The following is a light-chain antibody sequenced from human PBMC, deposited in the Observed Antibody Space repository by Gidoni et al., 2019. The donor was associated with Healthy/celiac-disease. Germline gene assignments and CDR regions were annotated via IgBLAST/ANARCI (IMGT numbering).Light chain of an antibody. CDR1: RSVLYSSNNKNY. CDR3: QQYYTTPLT. J-gene: IGKJ4*01. CDR2: WAS. V-gene: IGKV4-1*01. Sequence: DIMMTQSPDSLAVSLGERANINCKSSRSVLYSSNNKNYLAWYQQKPGQPPTLLIYWASTRDSGVPDRFSGSGSGTDFTLTISSLQAEDVAVYYCQQYYTTPLTFGGGTKVEIK.